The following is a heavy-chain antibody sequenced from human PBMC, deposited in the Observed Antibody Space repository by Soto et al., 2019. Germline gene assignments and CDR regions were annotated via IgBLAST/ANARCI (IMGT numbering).Heavy chain of an antibody. CDR2: IFYDGSNK. J-gene: IGHJ4*02. CDR3: AGGADYFDY. V-gene: IGHV3-33*03. Sequence: QVQLVESGGDVVQPGRSLRLSCAASGFTFSSYGMHWARQAPGKGLEWVAAIFYDGSNKYYADSVKGRFTISRDNSKNTLYLQMNRLRAEDTAVYYCAGGADYFDYWGQGTLVTVSS. CDR1: GFTFSSYG. D-gene: IGHD1-26*01.